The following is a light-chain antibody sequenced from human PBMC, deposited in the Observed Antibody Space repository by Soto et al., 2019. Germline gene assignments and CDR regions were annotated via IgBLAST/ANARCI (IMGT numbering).Light chain of an antibody. CDR3: QQYKNWPSWT. V-gene: IGKV3-15*01. J-gene: IGKJ1*01. CDR1: QGVSGN. CDR2: GAS. Sequence: IVVTQSPATLSVSPGERATLSCRASQGVSGNLAWYQQKPGQAPRLLIYGASTRATGIPARFSGSGSGTEFTLIISSLQSEDFAVYYCQQYKNWPSWTFGQGTKVDIK.